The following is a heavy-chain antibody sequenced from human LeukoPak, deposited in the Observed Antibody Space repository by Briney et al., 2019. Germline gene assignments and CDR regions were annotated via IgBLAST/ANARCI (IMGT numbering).Heavy chain of an antibody. Sequence: GGSLRLSRAASGFTVSSNYMSWVRQAPGKGLEWVSVIYSGGSTYYADSVKGRFTISRDNSKNTLYLQMNSLRAEDTAVYYCTVVTPGWFDPWGQGTLVTVSS. J-gene: IGHJ5*02. D-gene: IGHD4-23*01. CDR2: IYSGGST. V-gene: IGHV3-53*01. CDR3: TVVTPGWFDP. CDR1: GFTVSSNY.